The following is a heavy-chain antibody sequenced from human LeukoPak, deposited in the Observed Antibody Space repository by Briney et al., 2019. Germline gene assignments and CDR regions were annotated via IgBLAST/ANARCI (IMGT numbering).Heavy chain of an antibody. Sequence: GGSLRLSCAASGFTFSSYAMSWVRQAPGKGLEWVSAISGSGGSTYYADSVKGRFTISRDNSKNTLYLQMNSLRAEDTAVYYCTRPGYCSGGSCSYYFDYWGQGTLVTVSS. V-gene: IGHV3-23*01. CDR3: TRPGYCSGGSCSYYFDY. J-gene: IGHJ4*02. CDR1: GFTFSSYA. CDR2: ISGSGGST. D-gene: IGHD2-15*01.